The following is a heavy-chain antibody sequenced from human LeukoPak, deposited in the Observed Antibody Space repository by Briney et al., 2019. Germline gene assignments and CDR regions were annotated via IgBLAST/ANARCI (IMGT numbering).Heavy chain of an antibody. Sequence: SETLPLTCIVSGGSISSHYWSWIRQPPGKGLEYIGYIYYSGNTNYNPSLKSRVTISVDTSKNQFSLKLSSVTAADTAVYYCARAPSGSDLWFDPWGQGTLVTVSS. J-gene: IGHJ5*02. CDR2: IYYSGNT. CDR1: GGSISSHY. CDR3: ARAPSGSDLWFDP. D-gene: IGHD5-12*01. V-gene: IGHV4-59*11.